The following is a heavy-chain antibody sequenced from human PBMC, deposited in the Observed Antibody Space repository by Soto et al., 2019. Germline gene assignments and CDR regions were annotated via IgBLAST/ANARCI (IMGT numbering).Heavy chain of an antibody. CDR1: GGSISGYF. D-gene: IGHD1-1*01. CDR3: ARMVQLERYSPLTTPYPDY. Sequence: SETLSLTCTVSGGSISGYFWSWIRQPPGKGLEWIGYIYYSGSANYNPSLESRVTISLDSSKNQFSLKLSSVTAADTALYYCARMVQLERYSPLTTPYPDYWGQGILVTVSS. V-gene: IGHV4-59*08. J-gene: IGHJ4*02. CDR2: IYYSGSA.